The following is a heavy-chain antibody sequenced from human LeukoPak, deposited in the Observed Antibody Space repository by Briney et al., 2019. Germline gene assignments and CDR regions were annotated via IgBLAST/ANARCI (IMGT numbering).Heavy chain of an antibody. J-gene: IGHJ4*02. D-gene: IGHD1-26*01. V-gene: IGHV3-9*01. CDR3: AKETKVGENLYYFDY. CDR2: LSWHSGSI. Sequence: GRSLRLSCVASGFKFNDYAMHWVRQAPGKGLEWVSGLSWHSGSIGYADSVKGRFIISRDNAKNSLYLEMNSLRPEDSALYYCAKETKVGENLYYFDYWGRGTPVTVPS. CDR1: GFKFNDYA.